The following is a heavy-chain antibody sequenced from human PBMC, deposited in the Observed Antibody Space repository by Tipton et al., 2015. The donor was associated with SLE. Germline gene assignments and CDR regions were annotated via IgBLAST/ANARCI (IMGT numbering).Heavy chain of an antibody. D-gene: IGHD3-10*01. CDR3: ARVYYPQGAFDI. CDR2: IYYSGST. Sequence: TLSLTCTVSGGSISSGGYYWSWIRQHPGKGLEWIGYIYYSGSTNYNPSLKSRVTISVDTSKNQFSLNLSSVTAADTAVYYCARVYYPQGAFDIWGQGTMVTVSS. J-gene: IGHJ3*02. V-gene: IGHV4-61*08. CDR1: GGSISSGGYY.